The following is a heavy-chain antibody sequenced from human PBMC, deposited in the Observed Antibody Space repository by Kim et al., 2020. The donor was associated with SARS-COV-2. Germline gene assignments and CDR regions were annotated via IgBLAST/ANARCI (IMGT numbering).Heavy chain of an antibody. Sequence: PSLKSRVTISVDTSKNQFSLKLSSVTAADTAVYYCARDDGCSGGSCYSGYWGQGTLVTVSS. D-gene: IGHD2-15*01. J-gene: IGHJ4*02. V-gene: IGHV4-34*01. CDR3: ARDDGCSGGSCYSGY.